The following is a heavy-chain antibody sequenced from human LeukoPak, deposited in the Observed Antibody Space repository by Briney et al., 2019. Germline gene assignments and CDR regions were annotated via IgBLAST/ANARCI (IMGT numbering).Heavy chain of an antibody. J-gene: IGHJ4*02. CDR2: ITDSGGST. V-gene: IGHV3-23*01. CDR3: AKGSSSSRPYYFEY. CDR1: GFTFSSYA. D-gene: IGHD6-6*01. Sequence: GGSLRLSCAASGFTFSSYAMSWVRQAPGKGLEWVSAITDSGGSTYYGDSVKGRFTISRDNSKKTLYLQMNSLRAEDTAVYYCAKGSSSSRPYYFEYWGRGILVTVSS.